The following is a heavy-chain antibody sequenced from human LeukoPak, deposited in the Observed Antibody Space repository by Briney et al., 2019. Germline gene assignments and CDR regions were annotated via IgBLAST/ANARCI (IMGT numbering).Heavy chain of an antibody. J-gene: IGHJ5*02. D-gene: IGHD3-9*01. CDR3: ARMAYDILTGYFQPNWFDP. CDR2: ISGYNGNT. CDR1: GYTFSNYG. V-gene: IGHV1-18*01. Sequence: ASVKVSCKASGYTFSNYGISWVRQAPGQGLEWMGWISGYNGNTKNAQKFQARVTITTDTSTSTAYMELRSLRSDDTAVYYCARMAYDILTGYFQPNWFDPWGQGTLVTVSS.